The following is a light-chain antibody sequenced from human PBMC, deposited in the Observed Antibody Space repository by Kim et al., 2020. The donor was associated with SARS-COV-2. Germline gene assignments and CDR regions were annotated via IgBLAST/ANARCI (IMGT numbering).Light chain of an antibody. V-gene: IGKV3D-20*01. Sequence: EIVLTQSPATPSLSPGERATLFCGASQSVSSSYLAWYQQKPSLAPRLLLYDASTRATGIPDRFSGSGSGTDFTLTISRLESEDFAVYYCQHYHNLPLTFGGGTKVDIK. J-gene: IGKJ4*01. CDR2: DAS. CDR1: QSVSSSY. CDR3: QHYHNLPLT.